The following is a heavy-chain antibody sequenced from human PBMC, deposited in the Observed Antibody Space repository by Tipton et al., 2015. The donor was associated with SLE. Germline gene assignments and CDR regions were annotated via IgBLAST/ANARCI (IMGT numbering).Heavy chain of an antibody. D-gene: IGHD5-12*01. Sequence: TLSLTCTVSDGSIRSTNYYWGWIRQPPGKGLEWIGGIFYTGSTYYNPSLKSRVSFSIDTSKHKFSLKLNSVTAADTAVYYCARRHYSGPSDSWGQGTLVLVSS. V-gene: IGHV4-39*07. CDR3: ARRHYSGPSDS. CDR1: DGSIRSTNYY. CDR2: IFYTGST. J-gene: IGHJ4*02.